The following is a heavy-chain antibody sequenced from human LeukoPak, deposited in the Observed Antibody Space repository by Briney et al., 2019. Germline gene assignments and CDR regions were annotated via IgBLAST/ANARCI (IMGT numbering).Heavy chain of an antibody. D-gene: IGHD6-13*01. CDR2: IYTSGST. J-gene: IGHJ3*02. CDR1: GGSFSGYY. Sequence: SETLSLTCAVYGGSFSGYYWSWIRQPAGKGLEWIGRIYTSGSTNYNPSLKSRVTISVDTSKNQFSLKLSSVTAADTAVYYCTKAASSSVGAFDIWGQGTMVTVSS. V-gene: IGHV4-59*10. CDR3: TKAASSSVGAFDI.